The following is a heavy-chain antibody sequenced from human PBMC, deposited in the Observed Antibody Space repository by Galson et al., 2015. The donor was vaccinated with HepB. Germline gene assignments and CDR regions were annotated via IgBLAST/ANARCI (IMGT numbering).Heavy chain of an antibody. CDR2: ISVHTGNA. J-gene: IGHJ4*02. D-gene: IGHD6-19*01. CDR1: GYTFTTYG. V-gene: IGHV1-18*04. Sequence: SVKVSCKASGYTFTTYGLSWVRQAPGEGLEWMGWISVHTGNANYAQKVQGRVTMTADTSTSTAYMELRSLRSDDTALYYCARVGSSGWYYFDYWGQGTLVTVSS. CDR3: ARVGSSGWYYFDY.